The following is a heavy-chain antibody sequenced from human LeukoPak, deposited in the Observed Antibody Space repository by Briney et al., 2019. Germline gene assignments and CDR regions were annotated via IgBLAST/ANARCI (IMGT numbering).Heavy chain of an antibody. V-gene: IGHV1-46*01. CDR2: INPSGGST. J-gene: IGHJ5*02. CDR1: GYTFTSYY. D-gene: IGHD6-13*01. Sequence: ASVKVSCKASGYTFTSYYMHWVRQAPGQGLEWMGIINPSGGSTSYAQKFQGRVTMTRDTSTSTVYMELSSLRSEDTAVYYCARIRAAAGLKGLNWFDPWGQGTLVTVSS. CDR3: ARIRAAAGLKGLNWFDP.